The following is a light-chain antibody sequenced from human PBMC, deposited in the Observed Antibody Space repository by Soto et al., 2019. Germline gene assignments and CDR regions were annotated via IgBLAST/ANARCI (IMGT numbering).Light chain of an antibody. Sequence: DIQMTQSPSSVSASVGDRVTITCRASQDISTWLAWYQQKPGEAPKLLISAASSLQTGVPSRFSGSGSATDFTLTISSLQPEDFATYFCQQANSFPPTFGQGTKVEF. V-gene: IGKV1-12*01. J-gene: IGKJ1*01. CDR1: QDISTW. CDR2: AAS. CDR3: QQANSFPPT.